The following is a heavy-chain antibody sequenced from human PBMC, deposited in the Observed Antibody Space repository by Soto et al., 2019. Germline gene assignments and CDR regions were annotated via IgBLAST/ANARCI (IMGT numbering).Heavy chain of an antibody. D-gene: IGHD5-12*01. CDR2: INPNSGVT. J-gene: IGHJ6*03. Sequence: QVQLVQSGAEVRKPGASVTVSCRSSGDSFNDYYIHWVRQAPGQGLEWMGWINPNSGVTKYAQKFQGWVNMTRETSIRTVYMQLNKLRSGDTAVYYCARESGGATATLDYYYFYMDVWGTGTTVTVSS. CDR1: GDSFNDYY. V-gene: IGHV1-2*04. CDR3: ARESGGATATLDYYYFYMDV.